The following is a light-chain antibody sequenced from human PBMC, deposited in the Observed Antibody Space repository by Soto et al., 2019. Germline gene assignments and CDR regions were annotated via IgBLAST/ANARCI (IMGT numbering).Light chain of an antibody. CDR1: QSVLYSSNNNNH. CDR2: WAS. CDR3: QQYYSIPWT. Sequence: DIVMTQSPDSLAVSLGERATINCKSSQSVLYSSNNNNHLAWYHQKPGQPPKLLIYWASTRQSGVPDRFSGSGSVTDFTLTITSLQAEDVAVYYCQQYYSIPWTFGQGTRVEIK. V-gene: IGKV4-1*01. J-gene: IGKJ1*01.